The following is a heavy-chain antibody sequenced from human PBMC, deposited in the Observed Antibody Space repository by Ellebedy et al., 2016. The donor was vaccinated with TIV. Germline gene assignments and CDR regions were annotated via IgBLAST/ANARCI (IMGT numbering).Heavy chain of an antibody. V-gene: IGHV3-30*03. J-gene: IGHJ3*02. Sequence: GGSLRLXXAASGFDFSISGMHWVRQAPGKGLEWVAVISHDGSHKYFGDSVKGRFTISRDNAKNALYLQMNSLRAEDTAVYYCARRNDFDIWGQGTMVIVS. CDR1: GFDFSISG. CDR3: ARRNDFDI. CDR2: ISHDGSHK.